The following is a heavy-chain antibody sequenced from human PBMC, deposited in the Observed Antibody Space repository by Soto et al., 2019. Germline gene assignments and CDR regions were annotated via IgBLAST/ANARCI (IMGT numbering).Heavy chain of an antibody. CDR3: ARGGAFCRGYCRPFYFDY. CDR2: IYYNGRT. J-gene: IGHJ4*02. Sequence: LSLTCAVSGGSVSSGTYYWSWIRQPPGKGLEWVGYIYYNGRTNSNPSLESRVTLSADTSKNQFSLKLNSVTAADTAGYYCARGGAFCRGYCRPFYFDYSGKGDLATVS. D-gene: IGHD2-21*02. CDR1: GGSVSSGTYY. V-gene: IGHV4-61*01.